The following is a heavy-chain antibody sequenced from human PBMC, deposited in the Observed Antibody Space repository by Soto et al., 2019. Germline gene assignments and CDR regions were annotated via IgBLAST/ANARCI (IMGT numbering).Heavy chain of an antibody. CDR2: IYNSGSAM. CDR1: GFTFSAFE. Sequence: GGSLRLSCAASGFTFSAFEMNWVRQAPGKGLEWLSYIYNSGSAMTYADSVKGRFAISRDNAKNSLYLEMYSLRAEDTAVYYCARESGGTGLDVWGQGTTVTVSS. V-gene: IGHV3-48*03. D-gene: IGHD1-1*01. J-gene: IGHJ6*02. CDR3: ARESGGTGLDV.